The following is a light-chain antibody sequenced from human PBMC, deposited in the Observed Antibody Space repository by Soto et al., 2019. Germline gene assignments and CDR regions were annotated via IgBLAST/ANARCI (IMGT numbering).Light chain of an antibody. V-gene: IGLV1-36*01. CDR3: AAWDDSLHGYV. J-gene: IGLJ1*01. Sequence: QSVLTQPPSVSEAPRQRVTISSSGSSSNIGSNAVSWYQQLPGKAPKLLMYYDDLLPSGVSDRFSGSKSGTSASLAISGLQSEDEADYYCAAWDDSLHGYVFGTGTKLTVL. CDR2: YDD. CDR1: SSNIGSNA.